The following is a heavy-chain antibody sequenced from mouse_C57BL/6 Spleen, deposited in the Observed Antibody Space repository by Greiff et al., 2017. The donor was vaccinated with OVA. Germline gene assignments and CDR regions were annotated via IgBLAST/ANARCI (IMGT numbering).Heavy chain of an antibody. CDR2: IYPSDSET. J-gene: IGHJ4*01. CDR3: ATSVANAMDY. V-gene: IGHV1-61*01. D-gene: IGHD1-1*01. Sequence: QVQLQQPGAELVRPGSSVKLSCKASGYTFTSYWMDWVKQRPGQGLEWIGNIYPSDSETHYNQKFKDKATLTVDKSSSTAYMQLSSLTSEDSAVYYCATSVANAMDYWGQGTSVTVSS. CDR1: GYTFTSYW.